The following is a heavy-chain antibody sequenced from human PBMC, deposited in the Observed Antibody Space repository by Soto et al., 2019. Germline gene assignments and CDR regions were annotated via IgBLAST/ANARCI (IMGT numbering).Heavy chain of an antibody. CDR2: IWHDGNNK. D-gene: IGHD1-26*01. Sequence: PGGSLRLSCAASGFTFSNHGMHWVRQAPGKGLEWVAIIWHDGNNKYYADSVRGRFIISRDNSKNRLYLQMNSLRAEDTAVYYCASDLVGASDSYGLDVWGQGTPVTVSS. V-gene: IGHV3-33*01. CDR3: ASDLVGASDSYGLDV. J-gene: IGHJ6*02. CDR1: GFTFSNHG.